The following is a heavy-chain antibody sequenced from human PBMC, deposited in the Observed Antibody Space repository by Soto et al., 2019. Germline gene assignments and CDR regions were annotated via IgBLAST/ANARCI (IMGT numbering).Heavy chain of an antibody. CDR1: GGSISSSSYY. D-gene: IGHD6-13*01. Sequence: QLQLQESGPGLVKPSETLSLTCTVSGGSISSSSYYWGWIRQPPGKGLEWMGSIYYSGSTYYNPSLKSRVTISVDTSKNQFSLKLSSVTAADTAVYYCARRQGGYSSSWHDYWGQGTLVTVSS. V-gene: IGHV4-39*01. CDR2: IYYSGST. J-gene: IGHJ4*02. CDR3: ARRQGGYSSSWHDY.